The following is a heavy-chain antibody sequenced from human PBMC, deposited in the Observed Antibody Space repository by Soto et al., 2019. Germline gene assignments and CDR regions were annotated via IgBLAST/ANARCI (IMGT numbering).Heavy chain of an antibody. CDR1: GCTFIDFA. Sequence: GGPLIVSWATSGCTFIDFAVSWVSTSPGKGLEWVSSINDNGRTTYYADSVRGRFAISRDNSKDTLYLQMNNLRAEDTAVYYCPPPRGTAPYFDYWGQGTVVTVSS. CDR3: PPPRGTAPYFDY. J-gene: IGHJ4*02. CDR2: INDNGRTT. D-gene: IGHD1-1*01. V-gene: IGHV3-23*01.